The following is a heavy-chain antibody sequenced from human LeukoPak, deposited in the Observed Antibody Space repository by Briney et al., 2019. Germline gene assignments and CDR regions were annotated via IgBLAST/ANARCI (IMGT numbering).Heavy chain of an antibody. CDR1: GFTFSSYG. Sequence: GGSLRLSCAASGFTFSSYGMHWVRQAPGKGLEWVAVISYDGSNKHYADSVKGRFTISRDNSKNTLYLQMNSLRAEDTAVYYCAKDGTIFGVVIYFDYWGQGTLVTVSS. D-gene: IGHD3-3*01. J-gene: IGHJ4*02. CDR3: AKDGTIFGVVIYFDY. CDR2: ISYDGSNK. V-gene: IGHV3-30*18.